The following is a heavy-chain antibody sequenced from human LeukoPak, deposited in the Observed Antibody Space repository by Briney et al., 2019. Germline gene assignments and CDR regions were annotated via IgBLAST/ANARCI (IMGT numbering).Heavy chain of an antibody. CDR1: GYSFTNYW. CDR3: AIQRWLQPKFDY. J-gene: IGHJ4*02. CDR2: IYPADSDT. D-gene: IGHD5-24*01. V-gene: IGHV5-51*01. Sequence: GESLKISCKGSGYSFTNYWIGWVRQMPGKGLEWMGIIYPADSDTRYSPSFQDQVTISVDKSINTAYLQWSSLKASDTAMYYCAIQRWLQPKFDYWGQGTLVTVSS.